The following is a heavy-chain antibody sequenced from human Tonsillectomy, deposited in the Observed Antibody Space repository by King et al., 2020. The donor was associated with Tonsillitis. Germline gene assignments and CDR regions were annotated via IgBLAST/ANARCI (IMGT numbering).Heavy chain of an antibody. J-gene: IGHJ5*02. CDR3: AKGLLDFWSGYQSPTWFDP. D-gene: IGHD3-3*01. Sequence: VQQVESGGGLVQPGGSLRISCKASGFSFSDYDMSWVRQAPGKGLEWVSGISGSGGSTHYADSVKGRFTISRENSKNTLHIQMNSLTAEDTAVYYCAKGLLDFWSGYQSPTWFDPWGQGALVTVSS. CDR1: GFSFSDYD. V-gene: IGHV3-23*04. CDR2: ISGSGGST.